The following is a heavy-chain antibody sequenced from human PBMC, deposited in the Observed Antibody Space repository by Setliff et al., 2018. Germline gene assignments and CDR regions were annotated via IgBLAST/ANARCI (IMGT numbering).Heavy chain of an antibody. V-gene: IGHV1-8*01. Sequence: ASVKVSCKPSGYSFASYDINWVRLAAGQGLEWMGWVSPIDDGKPGYAQKFQGRVTITWVTSISTAYMELSSLRSDDTAIYYCARINFYVSSGYYYAPDYWGPGTLVTVSS. CDR1: GYSFASYD. J-gene: IGHJ4*02. CDR2: VSPIDDGKP. D-gene: IGHD3-22*01. CDR3: ARINFYVSSGYYYAPDY.